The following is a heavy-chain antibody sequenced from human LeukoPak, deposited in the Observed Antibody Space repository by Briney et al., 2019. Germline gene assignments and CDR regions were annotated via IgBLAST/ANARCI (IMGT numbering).Heavy chain of an antibody. CDR2: IKSKTDGGTT. D-gene: IGHD3-22*01. J-gene: IGHJ3*02. V-gene: IGHV3-15*01. CDR1: GFTFSSYS. CDR3: TTDGSSGYYDAFDI. Sequence: GGSLRLSCAASGFTFSSYSMSRVRQAPGKGLEWVGRIKSKTDGGTTDYAAPVKGRFTISRDDSKNTLYLQMNSLKTEDTAVYYCTTDGSSGYYDAFDIWGQGTMVTVSS.